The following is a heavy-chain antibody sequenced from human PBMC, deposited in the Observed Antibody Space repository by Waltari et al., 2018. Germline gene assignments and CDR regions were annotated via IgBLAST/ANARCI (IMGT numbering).Heavy chain of an antibody. V-gene: IGHV1-69*05. CDR1: GGTFSSYA. J-gene: IGHJ6*03. CDR3: ARDRGYSSTSNYYYYYMDV. CDR2: IIPIFGTA. D-gene: IGHD5-12*01. Sequence: QVQLVQSGAEVKKPGSSVKVSCKASGGTFSSYAISWVRQAPGQGLEWMGGIIPIFGTANYAQKFQGRVTITTDESTSTAYMELSSLRSEDTAVYYCARDRGYSSTSNYYYYYMDVWGKGTTVTVSS.